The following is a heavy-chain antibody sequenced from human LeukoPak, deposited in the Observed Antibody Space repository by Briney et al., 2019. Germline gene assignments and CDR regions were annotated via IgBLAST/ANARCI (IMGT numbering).Heavy chain of an antibody. Sequence: GGSLRLSCAASGFTFSGYGMSWVRQAPGKGLEWVSAISGSGGSTYYADSVKGRFTISRDNSKNTLYLQMNSLRAEDTAVYYCAKVPAAMGDYYGMDVWGQGTTVTVSS. CDR1: GFTFSGYG. J-gene: IGHJ6*02. D-gene: IGHD2-2*01. CDR3: AKVPAAMGDYYGMDV. V-gene: IGHV3-23*01. CDR2: ISGSGGST.